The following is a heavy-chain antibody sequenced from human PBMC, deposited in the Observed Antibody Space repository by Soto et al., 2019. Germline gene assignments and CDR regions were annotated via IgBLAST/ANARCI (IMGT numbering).Heavy chain of an antibody. CDR3: ERHRARTWLDP. CDR1: GGSISSSSYY. Sequence: SETLSLTCIVSGGSISSSSYYWGWIRQPPGKGLEWIGSIYYSGSTYYNPSLKSRVTISVDTSKNQFSLKLSSVTAADTAVFYCERHRARTWLDPCGQGPLVTVYS. V-gene: IGHV4-39*01. CDR2: IYYSGST. J-gene: IGHJ5*02. D-gene: IGHD6-6*01.